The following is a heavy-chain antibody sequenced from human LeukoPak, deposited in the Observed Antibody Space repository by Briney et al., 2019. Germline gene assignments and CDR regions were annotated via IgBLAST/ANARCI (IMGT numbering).Heavy chain of an antibody. D-gene: IGHD3-10*01. CDR1: GFTFSRYW. Sequence: GGSLRLSCAVSGFTFSRYWLGWVRQAPGKGLEWVASIKQDGSDKFYVDSVKGRFTISRDNAKNSLYLQMNSLRAEDTAVYYCAKDHTYYYYGSGSFASYFDYWGQGTLVTVSS. CDR3: AKDHTYYYYGSGSFASYFDY. J-gene: IGHJ4*02. CDR2: IKQDGSDK. V-gene: IGHV3-7*01.